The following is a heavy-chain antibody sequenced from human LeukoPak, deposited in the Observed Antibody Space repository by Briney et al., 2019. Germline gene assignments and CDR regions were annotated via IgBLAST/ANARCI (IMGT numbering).Heavy chain of an antibody. J-gene: IGHJ4*02. Sequence: SETLSLTCTVSGGSISSSSYYWGWIRQPPGKGLEWIGSIYYSGSTYYNPSLKSRVTISVDTSKNQFSLKLSSVTAADTAVYYCARTYSSSWYLSSQKGFIYWGQGTLVTVSS. CDR3: ARTYSSSWYLSSQKGFIY. V-gene: IGHV4-39*01. CDR2: IYYSGST. D-gene: IGHD6-13*01. CDR1: GGSISSSSYY.